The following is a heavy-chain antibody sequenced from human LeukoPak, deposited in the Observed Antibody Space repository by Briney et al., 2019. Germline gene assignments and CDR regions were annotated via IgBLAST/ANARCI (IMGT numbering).Heavy chain of an antibody. V-gene: IGHV3-43*01. CDR3: ASVGGYKGPFDY. CDR2: INWDGSGT. J-gene: IGHJ4*02. Sequence: GGSLRLSCAASGFVFDDYSMHWVRQTPGKGLEWISAINWDGSGTYYAESLKGRFTISRDNGDSTLYLQMNNLRTDDTALYYCASVGGYKGPFDYWGRGTLVTVSS. D-gene: IGHD3-22*01. CDR1: GFVFDDYS.